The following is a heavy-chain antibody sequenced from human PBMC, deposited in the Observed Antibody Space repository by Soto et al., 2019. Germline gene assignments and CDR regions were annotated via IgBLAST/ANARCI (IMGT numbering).Heavy chain of an antibody. J-gene: IGHJ4*02. CDR3: ARVYSNYVDYFDY. CDR2: INAGNGNT. Sequence: ASVKVSCKASGYTFTSYAMHWMRQAPGQRLEWMGWINAGNGNTKYSQKFQGRVTITRDTSASTAYMELSSLRSEDTAVYYCARVYSNYVDYFDYWGQGTLVTVSS. V-gene: IGHV1-3*01. CDR1: GYTFTSYA. D-gene: IGHD4-4*01.